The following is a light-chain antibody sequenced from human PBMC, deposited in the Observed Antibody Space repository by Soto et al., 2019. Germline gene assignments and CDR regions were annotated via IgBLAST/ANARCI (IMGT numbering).Light chain of an antibody. Sequence: IQLTQSPSSLSASVGDSVTVTCRASQGIGNYLVWYQQKSGKAPRVLIYASSTLQSGVPSRFSDSGSGTEFTLTISSLQPEDFATYYCQQADAFSRTFGQGTKVDIK. J-gene: IGKJ1*01. CDR3: QQADAFSRT. CDR1: QGIGNY. CDR2: ASS. V-gene: IGKV1-9*01.